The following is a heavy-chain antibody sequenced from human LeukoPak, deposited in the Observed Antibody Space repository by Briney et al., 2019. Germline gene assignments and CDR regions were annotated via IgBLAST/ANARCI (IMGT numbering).Heavy chain of an antibody. CDR3: ARGPVAAGIDY. CDR2: TNHSGST. Sequence: SETLSLTCAVYGGSFSGYYWSWIRQPPGKGLEWIGETNHSGSTNYNPSLKSRVTISVDTSKNQFSLKLSSVTAADTAVYYCARGPVAAGIDYWGQGTLVTVSS. J-gene: IGHJ4*02. V-gene: IGHV4-34*01. CDR1: GGSFSGYY. D-gene: IGHD6-19*01.